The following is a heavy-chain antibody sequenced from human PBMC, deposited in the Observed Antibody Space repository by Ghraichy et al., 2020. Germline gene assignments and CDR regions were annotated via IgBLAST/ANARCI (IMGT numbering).Heavy chain of an antibody. Sequence: SETLSLTCTVSGASVSRGSYYWTWIRQPPGKGLEWIGYIHHSASSKNNPSLESRVTISLDTSANQFSLYLRSLTAADTAVYFCARDRVATSDTGDRLDHWGEGTLVTVSS. CDR2: IHHSASS. CDR1: GASVSRGSYY. V-gene: IGHV4-61*01. J-gene: IGHJ1*01. D-gene: IGHD6-13*01. CDR3: ARDRVATSDTGDRLDH.